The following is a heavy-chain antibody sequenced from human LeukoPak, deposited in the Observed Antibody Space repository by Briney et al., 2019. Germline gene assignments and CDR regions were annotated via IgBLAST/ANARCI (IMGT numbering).Heavy chain of an antibody. CDR1: GFTFSSYA. Sequence: GGSLRLSCAASGFTFSSYAMSWVRQAPGKGLEWVSSISGSGGSTYYADSVKGRFTVSRDNSKNTLYLQMNSLRAEDTAVYYCAKDKLTMIVVYYFDYWGQGTLVTVSS. CDR3: AKDKLTMIVVYYFDY. CDR2: ISGSGGST. J-gene: IGHJ4*02. V-gene: IGHV3-23*01. D-gene: IGHD3-22*01.